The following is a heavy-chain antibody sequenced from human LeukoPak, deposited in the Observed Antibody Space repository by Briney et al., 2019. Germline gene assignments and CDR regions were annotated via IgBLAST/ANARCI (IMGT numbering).Heavy chain of an antibody. CDR1: GGSISSYY. CDR2: IYTSGST. V-gene: IGHV4-4*07. D-gene: IGHD3-10*01. Sequence: SETLSLTCTVSGGSISSYYWSWIRQPAGKGLEWIGRIYTSGSTNYNPSLKSRATMSVDTSKNQFSLKLSSVTAADTAVYYCATSPGFGESYYYYGMDVWGQGTTVTVSS. CDR3: ATSPGFGESYYYYGMDV. J-gene: IGHJ6*02.